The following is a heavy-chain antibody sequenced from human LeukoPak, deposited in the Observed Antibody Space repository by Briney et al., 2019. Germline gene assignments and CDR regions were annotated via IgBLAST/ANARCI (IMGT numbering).Heavy chain of an antibody. D-gene: IGHD6-13*01. CDR1: GYTFTSYD. CDR2: MNPNSGNT. Sequence: GASVKVSCKASGYTFTSYDINWVRQATGQGLEWMGWMNPNSGNTGYAQKFQGRVTITRNTSISTAYMELSSLRSEDTAVYYCLRGSSSWYGRYFDYWGQGTLVTVSS. J-gene: IGHJ4*02. CDR3: LRGSSSWYGRYFDY. V-gene: IGHV1-8*03.